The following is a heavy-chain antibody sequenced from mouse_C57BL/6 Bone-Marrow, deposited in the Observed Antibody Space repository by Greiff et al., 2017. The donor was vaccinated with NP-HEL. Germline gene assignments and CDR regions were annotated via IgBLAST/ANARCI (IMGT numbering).Heavy chain of an antibody. CDR1: GYSITSGYY. CDR2: ISYDGSN. CDR3: ARDCDY. J-gene: IGHJ2*01. V-gene: IGHV3-6*01. Sequence: DVKLQESGPGLVKPSQSLSLTCSVTGYSITSGYYWNWIRQFPGNKLEWMGYISYDGSNNYNPSLKNRISITRDTSKNQFFLKLNSVTTEDTATYYCARDCDYWGQGTTLTVSS.